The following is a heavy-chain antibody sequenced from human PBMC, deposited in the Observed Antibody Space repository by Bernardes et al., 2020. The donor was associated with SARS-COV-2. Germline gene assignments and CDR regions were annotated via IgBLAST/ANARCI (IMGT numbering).Heavy chain of an antibody. D-gene: IGHD3-10*01. CDR1: GYSLTTYW. J-gene: IGHJ4*02. V-gene: IGHV5-10-1*01. CDR3: ARHRPERFGFDY. Sequence: GESLKISCQDSGYSLTTYWISWVRQMPGKGLEWMGRIDPGDSNTNYNPSFQGHISISVDKSISTAYLQWSSLTSSDTAVYFCARHRPERFGFDYWGQGTLVTVSS. CDR2: IDPGDSNT.